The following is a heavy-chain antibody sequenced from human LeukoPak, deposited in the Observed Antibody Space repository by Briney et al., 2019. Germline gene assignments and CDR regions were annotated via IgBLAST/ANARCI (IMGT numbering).Heavy chain of an antibody. Sequence: GASVKVSCKASGYTFNNYGISWVRQAPGQGLEWMGWISGSSSNTNYAQRLQGRVTMTADTSTTTAYMELRSLRSDDTAVYYCARATGTWGHDGFDIWGQGTMVTVSS. J-gene: IGHJ3*02. V-gene: IGHV1-18*01. CDR2: ISGSSSNT. CDR1: GYTFNNYG. D-gene: IGHD3-16*01. CDR3: ARATGTWGHDGFDI.